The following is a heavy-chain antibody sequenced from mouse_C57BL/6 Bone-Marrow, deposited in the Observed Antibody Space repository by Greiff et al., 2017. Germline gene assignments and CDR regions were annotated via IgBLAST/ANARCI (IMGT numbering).Heavy chain of an antibody. CDR1: GFTFSDYY. J-gene: IGHJ2*01. CDR3: ARHGSYYGGYFDY. V-gene: IGHV5-12*01. D-gene: IGHD2-1*01. Sequence: EVKLMESGGGLVQPGGSLKLSCAASGFTFSDYYMYWVRQTPEKRLEWVAYISNGGGSTYYPDTVKVRFTISRNNAKNTLYLQMSRLKSEDTAMYYCARHGSYYGGYFDYWGQGTTLTVSS. CDR2: ISNGGGST.